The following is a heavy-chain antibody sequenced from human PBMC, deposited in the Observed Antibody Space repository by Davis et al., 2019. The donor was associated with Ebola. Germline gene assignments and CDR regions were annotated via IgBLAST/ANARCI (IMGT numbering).Heavy chain of an antibody. J-gene: IGHJ4*02. CDR1: GFTFSSYS. CDR2: ISSSSSYI. V-gene: IGHV3-21*01. CDR3: ARDQSDYDILTGYLTDY. Sequence: GGSLRLSCAASGFTFSSYSMNWVRQAPGKGLEWVSSISSSSSYIYYADSVKGRFTISRDNSRNTLYLQMNSLRPEDTAVYYCARDQSDYDILTGYLTDYWGQGTLVTVSS. D-gene: IGHD3-9*01.